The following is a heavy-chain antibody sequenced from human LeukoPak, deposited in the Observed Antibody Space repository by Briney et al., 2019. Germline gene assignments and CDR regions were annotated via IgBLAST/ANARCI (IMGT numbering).Heavy chain of an antibody. V-gene: IGHV1-8*03. J-gene: IGHJ5*02. D-gene: IGHD4-17*01. CDR1: GYTFTSYD. Sequence: ASVKVSCKASGYTFTSYDINWVRQATGQGLGWMGWMNPNSGNTGYAQKFQGRVTITTDESTSTAYMELSSLRSEGTAVYYCARADYGESNWFDPWGQGTLVTVSS. CDR3: ARADYGESNWFDP. CDR2: MNPNSGNT.